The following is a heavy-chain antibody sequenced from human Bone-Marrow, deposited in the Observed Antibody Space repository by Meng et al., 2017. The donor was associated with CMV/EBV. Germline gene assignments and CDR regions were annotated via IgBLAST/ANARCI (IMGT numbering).Heavy chain of an antibody. CDR3: ARDRLPDYGDSYGMDV. J-gene: IGHJ6*02. D-gene: IGHD4-17*01. CDR1: GFTFSSYE. V-gene: IGHV3-48*03. Sequence: GGSLRLSCAASGFTFSSYEMNWVRQAPGKGLEWVSYISSSGSTIYYADSVKGRFTISRDNAKNSLYLQMNSLRAEDTAVCFCARDRLPDYGDSYGMDVWGQGTTVTVSS. CDR2: ISSSGSTI.